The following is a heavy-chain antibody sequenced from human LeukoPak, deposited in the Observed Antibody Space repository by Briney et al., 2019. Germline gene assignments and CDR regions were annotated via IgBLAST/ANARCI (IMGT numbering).Heavy chain of an antibody. CDR3: ARGHSDIWYSLGH. D-gene: IGHD1-26*01. CDR2: INPNSGGT. J-gene: IGHJ4*02. V-gene: IGHV1-2*02. CDR1: GYTFTGYY. Sequence: ASVKVSCKTSGYTFTGYYIHWVRQASGQGLEWVAWINPNSGGTKYSQQFQGRVTLTRVTSISTAYMELSRLTSDDTAVYYCARGHSDIWYSLGHWGQGTLVTVSA.